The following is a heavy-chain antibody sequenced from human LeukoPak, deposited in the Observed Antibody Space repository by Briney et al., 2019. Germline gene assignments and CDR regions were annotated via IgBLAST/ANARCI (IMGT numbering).Heavy chain of an antibody. CDR3: ARQVHGGNLFDY. J-gene: IGHJ4*02. CDR1: GYSISSGYY. D-gene: IGHD4-23*01. CDR2: IYHSGST. Sequence: PSETLSLTCAVSGYSISSGYYWGWIRPPPGKGLEWIGSIYHSGSTYYNPSLKSRVTISVDTSKNQFSLKLRSVTAADTAVYYCARQVHGGNLFDYWGQGTLVTVSS. V-gene: IGHV4-38-2*01.